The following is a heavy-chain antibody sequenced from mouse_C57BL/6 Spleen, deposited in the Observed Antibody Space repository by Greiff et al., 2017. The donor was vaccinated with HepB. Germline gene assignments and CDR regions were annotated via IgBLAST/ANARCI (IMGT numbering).Heavy chain of an antibody. Sequence: QVQLQQPGAELVKPGASVKLSCKASGYTFTSYWMHWVKQRPGQGLEWIGMIHPNSGSTNYNEKFKSKATLTVDKSSSTAYMQLSSLTSEDSAVYYCARRESTMVTTEYFDVWGTGTTVTVSS. CDR3: ARRESTMVTTEYFDV. CDR2: IHPNSGST. J-gene: IGHJ1*03. CDR1: GYTFTSYW. D-gene: IGHD2-2*01. V-gene: IGHV1-64*01.